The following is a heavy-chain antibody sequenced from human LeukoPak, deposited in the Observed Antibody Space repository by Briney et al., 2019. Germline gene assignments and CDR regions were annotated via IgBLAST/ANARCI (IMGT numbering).Heavy chain of an antibody. CDR2: IYYSGST. Sequence: PSETLSLTCAVSGGSINNYYWSWIRQPPGKGLEWIGYIYYSGSTNYNPSLKSRVTISVDTSKNQFSLKLSSVTAADTAVYYCARGGIAVAGNAFDIWGQGTMVTVSS. CDR3: ARGGIAVAGNAFDI. J-gene: IGHJ3*02. V-gene: IGHV4-59*12. CDR1: GGSINNYY. D-gene: IGHD6-19*01.